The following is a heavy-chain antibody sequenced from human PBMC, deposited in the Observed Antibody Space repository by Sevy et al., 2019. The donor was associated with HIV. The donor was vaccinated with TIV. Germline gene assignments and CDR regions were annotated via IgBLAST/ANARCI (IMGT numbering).Heavy chain of an antibody. Sequence: ASVKVSCKASGGTFSSYAISWVRQAPGQGLEWMGGIIPIFGTANYAQKFQGRVTITADKSTSTAYMELSSLRSEDTVPGAKSTGTAYMELSSLGSEDTAVYYFGYGSGNEKNLDNRKPNAHTAGNNYYYYYYMDVWGKGTTVTVSS. J-gene: IGHJ6*03. CDR3: STGTAYMELSSLGSEDTAVYYFGYGSGNEKNLDNRKPNAHTAGNNYYYYYYMDV. D-gene: IGHD3-10*01. V-gene: IGHV1-69*06. CDR1: GGTFSSYA. CDR2: IIPIFGTA.